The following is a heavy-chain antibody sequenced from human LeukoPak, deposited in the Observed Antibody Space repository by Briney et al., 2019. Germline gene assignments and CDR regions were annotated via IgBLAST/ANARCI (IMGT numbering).Heavy chain of an antibody. D-gene: IGHD6-13*01. CDR3: AREGYTSSWYSGYYYFDY. CDR2: INTSGST. Sequence: SQTLSLTCTVSGGSISSGSYFWTWIRQPAGKGLEWVGRINTSGSTNYNPSLKSRVTISVDMSKNQFSLKLSSVTAADTAVFYCAREGYTSSWYSGYYYFDYWGQGTLVTVSS. V-gene: IGHV4-61*02. CDR1: GGSISSGSYF. J-gene: IGHJ4*02.